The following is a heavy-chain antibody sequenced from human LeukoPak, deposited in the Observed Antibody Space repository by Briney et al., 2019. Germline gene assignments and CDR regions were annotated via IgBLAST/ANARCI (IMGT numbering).Heavy chain of an antibody. CDR3: ARPLRPMITFGEYDY. Sequence: SVKVSCKASGGTFSSYAISWVRQAPGQGLEWMGGIIPIFGTANYAQKFQGRVTITADGSTSTAYMELSSLRSEDTAVYYCARPLRPMITFGEYDYWGQETLVTVSS. D-gene: IGHD3-16*01. V-gene: IGHV1-69*13. CDR1: GGTFSSYA. J-gene: IGHJ4*02. CDR2: IIPIFGTA.